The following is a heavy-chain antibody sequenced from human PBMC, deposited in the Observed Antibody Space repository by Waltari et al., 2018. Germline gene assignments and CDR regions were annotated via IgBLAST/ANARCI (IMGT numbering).Heavy chain of an antibody. D-gene: IGHD6-19*01. Sequence: QVQLVQSGAEVKKPGASVKVSCKASGYTFTRYAMHWVRQAPGQRLEWMGWINAGNGNTKYSQKFQGRVTITRDTSASTAYMELSSLRSEDTAVYYCARGMGSGSFYYYYGMDVWGQGTTVTVSS. CDR3: ARGMGSGSFYYYYGMDV. J-gene: IGHJ6*02. CDR2: INAGNGNT. V-gene: IGHV1-3*01. CDR1: GYTFTRYA.